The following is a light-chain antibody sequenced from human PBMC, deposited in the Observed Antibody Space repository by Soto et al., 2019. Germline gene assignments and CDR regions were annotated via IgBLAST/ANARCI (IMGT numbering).Light chain of an antibody. CDR3: QKYNSAPWT. Sequence: DIQMTQSPSSVSASVGDRVTITCRASQGISDYLAWYQQNPGKVPKLLIYGASTLHSGVPSRFSGSGSGTEFTLTISSLQPEDVATYYCQKYNSAPWTFGQGTTVELK. CDR1: QGISDY. CDR2: GAS. V-gene: IGKV1-27*01. J-gene: IGKJ1*01.